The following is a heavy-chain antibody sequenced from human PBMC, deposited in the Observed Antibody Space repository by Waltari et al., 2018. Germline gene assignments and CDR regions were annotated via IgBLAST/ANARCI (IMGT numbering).Heavy chain of an antibody. D-gene: IGHD6-19*01. Sequence: EVQLVESGGGLVQPGRSLRLSCAASGFVFVDYAIHWVRQAPGKGLEWVSGISWNSGNMGYADSVKGRFSISRDNAKNSVYLQMNSLRPEDTAFYYCAKDSTYGDSSGWFGYWGQGTLVTVSS. V-gene: IGHV3-9*01. CDR3: AKDSTYGDSSGWFGY. J-gene: IGHJ5*01. CDR2: ISWNSGNM. CDR1: GFVFVDYA.